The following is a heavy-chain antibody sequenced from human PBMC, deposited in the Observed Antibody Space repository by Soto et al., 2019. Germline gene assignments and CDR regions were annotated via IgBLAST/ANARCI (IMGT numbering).Heavy chain of an antibody. Sequence: EVQLVESGGGLVKPGGSLRLSCAASGFTFSSYSMNWVRQAPGKGLEWVSSISSSSSYIYYADSVKGRFTISRDNAKNSLYLQMKSLRAEDTAVYYCARVGSDYGDYDFDYWGQGTLVTVSS. CDR2: ISSSSSYI. J-gene: IGHJ4*02. CDR1: GFTFSSYS. D-gene: IGHD4-17*01. CDR3: ARVGSDYGDYDFDY. V-gene: IGHV3-21*01.